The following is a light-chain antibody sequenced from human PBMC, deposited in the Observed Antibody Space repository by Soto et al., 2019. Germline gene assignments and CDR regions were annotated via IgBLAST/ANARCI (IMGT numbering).Light chain of an antibody. CDR1: SSNIGAGYD. CDR3: QSFDSSLRADV. V-gene: IGLV1-40*01. Sequence: QAVVTQPPSVSGAPGQRVTISCTGSSSNIGAGYDVHWYQQLPGTAPKLLIYHNYNRPSGVPDRFSGSRSATSASLAITGLQAEDESDYYCQSFDSSLRADVFGSGTKLTVL. CDR2: HNY. J-gene: IGLJ1*01.